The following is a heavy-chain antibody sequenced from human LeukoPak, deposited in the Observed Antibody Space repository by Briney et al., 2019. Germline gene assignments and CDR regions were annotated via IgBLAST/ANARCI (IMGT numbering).Heavy chain of an antibody. V-gene: IGHV3-53*01. CDR2: IYSGGST. CDR1: GFTVSSNY. J-gene: IGHJ4*02. D-gene: IGHD5-24*01. Sequence: GGSLRLSCAASGFTVSSNYMSWVRQAPGKGLEWVAVIYSGGSTYYADSFKGRFTISRDNSNNTLYLQMNSLRAEDTAAYYCARATRWLQFDYWGQATLVTASS. CDR3: ARATRWLQFDY.